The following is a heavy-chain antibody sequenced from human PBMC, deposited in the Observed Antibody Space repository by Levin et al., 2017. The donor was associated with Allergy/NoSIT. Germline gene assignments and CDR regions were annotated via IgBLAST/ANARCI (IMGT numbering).Heavy chain of an antibody. D-gene: IGHD5-24*01. CDR1: GFTFSTHY. J-gene: IGHJ4*02. V-gene: IGHV3-74*01. CDR3: ARFMAPGY. CDR2: INPDGTST. Sequence: GGFLRLSCAASGFTFSTHYMHWVRQAPGKGLVWVSLINPDGTSTTYADSVKGRFTISRDNAKNTLHLQMNSLRAEDTAVYYCARFMAPGYWGQGTLVTVSS.